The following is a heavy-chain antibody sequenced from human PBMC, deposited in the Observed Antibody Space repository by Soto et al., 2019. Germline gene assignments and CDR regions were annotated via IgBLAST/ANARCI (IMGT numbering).Heavy chain of an antibody. CDR3: ARADYGGDSYYVDY. CDR2: ISSSSSYI. J-gene: IGHJ4*02. D-gene: IGHD2-21*02. CDR1: GFTFSSYS. Sequence: EVQLVESGGGLVKPGGSLRLSCAASGFTFSSYSMNWVRQAPGKGLEWVSSISSSSSYIYYADSVKGRFTISRDNAKNSPYLQMNSPRAEDTAVYYCARADYGGDSYYVDYWGQGTLVTVSS. V-gene: IGHV3-21*01.